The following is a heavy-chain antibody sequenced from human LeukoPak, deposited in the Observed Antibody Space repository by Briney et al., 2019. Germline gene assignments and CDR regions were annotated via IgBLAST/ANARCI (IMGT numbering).Heavy chain of an antibody. CDR2: INPSGGST. CDR1: GYTFTSYF. J-gene: IGHJ4*02. V-gene: IGHV1-46*01. D-gene: IGHD3-22*01. CDR3: ARGYYYDSSGYYYRDY. Sequence: ASVKVSCKASGYTFTSYFMHWVRQAPGQGLEWMGIINPSGGSTSYAQKFQGRVTMTRDTSTSTVYMELSSLRSEDTAVYYCARGYYYDSSGYYYRDYWGQGTLVTVSS.